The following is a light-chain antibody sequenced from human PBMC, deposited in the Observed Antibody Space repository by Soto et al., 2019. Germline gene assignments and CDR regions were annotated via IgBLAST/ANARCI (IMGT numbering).Light chain of an antibody. CDR2: SNI. J-gene: IGLJ1*01. V-gene: IGLV1-44*01. CDR3: AAWVDGLNGHV. CDR1: RSNIGSNT. Sequence: SVLAQPPSASGTPWQKVIIPCSGSRSNIGSNTENWYQQLPRTAPNLLIYSNIQRPSGAPDRFSGSMSASCASRAIIRPQAEGGVDYYCAAWVDGLNGHVFGTGTLVTDL.